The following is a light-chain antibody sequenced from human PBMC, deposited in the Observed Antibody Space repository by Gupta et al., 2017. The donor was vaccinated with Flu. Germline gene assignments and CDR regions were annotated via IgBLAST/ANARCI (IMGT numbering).Light chain of an antibody. CDR1: QSVSSY. Sequence: EIVLTQSQATLSLSPGERATLSCRASQSVSSYLAWYQQKPGRAPRLLIYDASNRATGTPARFSGSGSGADFTLTISSREPEDFAVYYCQQRSDWPRITFGQGTRLEIK. CDR3: QQRSDWPRIT. CDR2: DAS. J-gene: IGKJ5*01. V-gene: IGKV3-11*01.